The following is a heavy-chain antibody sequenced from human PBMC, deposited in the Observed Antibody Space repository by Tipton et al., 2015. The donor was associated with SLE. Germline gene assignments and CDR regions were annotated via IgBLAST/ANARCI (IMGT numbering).Heavy chain of an antibody. CDR3: ASRNWNPWYFDY. CDR1: GGPFSGYY. Sequence: TLSLTCAVYGGPFSGYYWSWIRQPPGKGLEWIGEINHSGSTNYNPSLKSRVTISVDTSKNQFSLKLSSVTAADTAVYYCASRNWNPWYFDYWGQGTLVTVSS. CDR2: INHSGST. J-gene: IGHJ4*02. V-gene: IGHV4-34*01. D-gene: IGHD1-1*01.